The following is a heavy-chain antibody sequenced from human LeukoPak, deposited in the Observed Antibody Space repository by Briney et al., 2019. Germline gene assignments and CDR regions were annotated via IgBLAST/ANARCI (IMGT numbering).Heavy chain of an antibody. D-gene: IGHD3-16*01. Sequence: PSETLSLTCAVTGLSFSDSYWSWIRQPPGKGLEWIGEITHSGSSKYNASLKTRVTISVDTSTNQFSLRTNSVTAADTAVHYCVRGIRSWGRKVLDHWGLGTLVTVSS. V-gene: IGHV4-34*01. J-gene: IGHJ4*02. CDR2: ITHSGSS. CDR1: GLSFSDSY. CDR3: VRGIRSWGRKVLDH.